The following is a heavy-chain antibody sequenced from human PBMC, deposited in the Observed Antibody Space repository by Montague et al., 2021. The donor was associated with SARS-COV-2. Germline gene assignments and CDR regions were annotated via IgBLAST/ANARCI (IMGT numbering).Heavy chain of an antibody. Sequence: LSLTCAVSGGSISSGDYSWNWIRQPPVKYLECIGYIYHSGSTYYNPSLKSRVTISLDSSKNQFSLNLTSVTAADTAVYYCARGSMVRGGKVYYGVDVWGQGTTVTVSS. CDR2: IYHSGST. V-gene: IGHV4-30-2*01. CDR1: GGSISSGDYS. J-gene: IGHJ6*02. CDR3: ARGSMVRGGKVYYGVDV. D-gene: IGHD3-10*01.